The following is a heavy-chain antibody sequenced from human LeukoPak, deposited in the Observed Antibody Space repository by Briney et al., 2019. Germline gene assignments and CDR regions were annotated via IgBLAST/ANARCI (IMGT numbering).Heavy chain of an antibody. V-gene: IGHV1-2*02. D-gene: IGHD4-11*01. CDR1: GYTCRGSY. Sequence: ASVKISCKASGYTCRGSYIHWLRQAPGQGLEWMGWIDANNGDTKSAQKFQGRVTMSRDTSSSTAYMDLSSLSPDDAAVYYCARDPSSVTLYFFDYWGQGTLVTVSS. CDR2: IDANNGDT. CDR3: ARDPSSVTLYFFDY. J-gene: IGHJ4*02.